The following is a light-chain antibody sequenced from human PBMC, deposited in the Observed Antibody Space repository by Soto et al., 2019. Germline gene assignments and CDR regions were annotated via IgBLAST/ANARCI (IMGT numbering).Light chain of an antibody. CDR1: SGSIANNY. V-gene: IGLV6-57*03. J-gene: IGLJ2*01. Sequence: NFMLTQPHSVSESPGETVTISCTRSSGSIANNYVQWYQQRPGSAPTIVIYEDDQRPSGVPDRFSGSTDSSSNSASLTISGLKTEDEADYYCQSDDPTVVFGGGVKVIVL. CDR3: QSDDPTVV. CDR2: EDD.